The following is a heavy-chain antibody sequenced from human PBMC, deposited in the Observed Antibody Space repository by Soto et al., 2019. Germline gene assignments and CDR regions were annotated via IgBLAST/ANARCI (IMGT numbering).Heavy chain of an antibody. V-gene: IGHV3-7*03. Sequence: PGGSLRLSCAASGFSFSSYWMSWVRQAPGKGLESVANIKQDGSEKYYVDSVKGRFTISRDNAKNSLYLQMNSLRGEDTAVYYCARDTGVVPTDEWYYFYGMDVWGRGTTVTVYS. CDR3: ARDTGVVPTDEWYYFYGMDV. CDR1: GFSFSSYW. D-gene: IGHD2-2*01. J-gene: IGHJ6*02. CDR2: IKQDGSEK.